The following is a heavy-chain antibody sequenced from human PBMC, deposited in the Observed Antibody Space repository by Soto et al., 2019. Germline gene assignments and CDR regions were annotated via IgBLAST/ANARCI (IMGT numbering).Heavy chain of an antibody. CDR2: ISGSGDTI. J-gene: IGHJ4*02. V-gene: IGHV3-11*01. Sequence: QVQLVQSGGGLVRPGGSLRLSCEASGFIFSDYYMAWIRQAPGKGLEWVSYISGSGDTIYYADSVKGRFTISRDSAKDSLYLQINTLRDADPAIYYCAALGQFAFGGQGTVVTVSS. CDR3: AALGQFAF. CDR1: GFIFSDYY.